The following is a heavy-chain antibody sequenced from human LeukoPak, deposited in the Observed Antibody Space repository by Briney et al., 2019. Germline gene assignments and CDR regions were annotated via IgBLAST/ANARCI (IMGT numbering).Heavy chain of an antibody. D-gene: IGHD6-13*01. Sequence: ASVKVSCKASVYTFTRYVINWVRQAPGQGLEWMGWISPYNGNTNYAQKLQGTVTMTTEKSTSTAYMALRSLRSDDTAGYYRARDSASGIADYWGQGALVTVSS. CDR2: ISPYNGNT. CDR3: ARDSASGIADY. J-gene: IGHJ4*02. V-gene: IGHV1-18*01. CDR1: VYTFTRYV.